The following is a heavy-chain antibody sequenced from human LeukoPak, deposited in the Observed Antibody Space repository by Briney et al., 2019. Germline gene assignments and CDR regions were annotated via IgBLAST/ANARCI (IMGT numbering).Heavy chain of an antibody. CDR3: ARDSGGSPKGFAFDI. V-gene: IGHV4-4*07. Sequence: PSETLSLTCAVSGGSISSYYWSWIRQPAGKGLEWIGRIYTSGSTNYNPSLKSRVTMSVDTSKNQFSLKLSSVTAADTAVYYCARDSGGSPKGFAFDIWGQGTMVTVSS. D-gene: IGHD2-15*01. J-gene: IGHJ3*02. CDR1: GGSISSYY. CDR2: IYTSGST.